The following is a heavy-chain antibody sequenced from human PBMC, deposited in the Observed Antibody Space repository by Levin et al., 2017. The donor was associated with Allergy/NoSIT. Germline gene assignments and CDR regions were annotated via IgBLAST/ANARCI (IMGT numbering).Heavy chain of an antibody. CDR3: ARDYGAGAFEI. V-gene: IGHV4-59*11. J-gene: IGHJ3*02. CDR2: IFHSGST. Sequence: SETLSLTCTASGGSIRSHSWSWIRQPPGKGLEWVGYIFHSGSTNYNPSLKSRVPIPVDTSKNHFSLRLSSVTAADTAVYYCARDYGAGAFEIWGQGTMVTVSS. D-gene: IGHD4-17*01. CDR1: GGSIRSHS.